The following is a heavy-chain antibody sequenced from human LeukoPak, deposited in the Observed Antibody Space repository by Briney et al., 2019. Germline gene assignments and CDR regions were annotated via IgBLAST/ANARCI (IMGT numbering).Heavy chain of an antibody. CDR1: GFTFSSYG. CDR2: ISGSGDDT. D-gene: IGHD3-22*01. Sequence: PGGSLRLSCAASGFTFSSYGLSWVRQAPGKGLAWVSAISGSGDDTYYADSLKGRFTISRDNPQNTLYLQVNSLRAEDTAVYYCAKGSDGSVWTLFDYWGQGTLVTVSS. J-gene: IGHJ4*02. V-gene: IGHV3-23*01. CDR3: AKGSDGSVWTLFDY.